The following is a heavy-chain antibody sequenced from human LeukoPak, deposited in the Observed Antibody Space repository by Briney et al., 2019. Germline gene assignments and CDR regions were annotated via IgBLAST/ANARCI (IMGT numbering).Heavy chain of an antibody. CDR1: GGSISSSSYY. CDR2: IYYSVST. D-gene: IGHD3-22*01. Sequence: PSETLSVSCTVSGGSISSSSYYWGWIRRPPGKGLEWIGNIYYSVSTYYKTSLKSRVTISVDTSKNQFSLKLSSVTAADTAVYYCARHQYYDSSGYYSAFDIWGQGTMVTVSS. CDR3: ARHQYYDSSGYYSAFDI. J-gene: IGHJ3*02. V-gene: IGHV4-39*01.